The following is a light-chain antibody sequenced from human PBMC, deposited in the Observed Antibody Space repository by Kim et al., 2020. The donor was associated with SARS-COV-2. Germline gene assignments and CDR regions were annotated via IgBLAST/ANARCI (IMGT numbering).Light chain of an antibody. V-gene: IGLV3-1*01. CDR3: QAWDSSTVV. CDR2: QDS. J-gene: IGLJ2*01. CDR1: KLGDKY. Sequence: VSPGQTASITCSGDKLGDKYARWYQQKPGQSPVLVIYQDSKRPSGIPERFSGSNSGNTATLTISGTQAMDEADYYCQAWDSSTVVFGGGTQLTVL.